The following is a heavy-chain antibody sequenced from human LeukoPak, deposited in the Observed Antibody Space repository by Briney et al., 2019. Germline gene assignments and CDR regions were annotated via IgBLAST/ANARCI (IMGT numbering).Heavy chain of an antibody. V-gene: IGHV1-46*01. J-gene: IGHJ4*02. CDR3: ATVRWLLLTQYYFDY. D-gene: IGHD3-22*01. CDR2: INPSGGST. CDR1: GYTFTSYY. Sequence: ASVKVSCKASGYTFTSYYMHWVRQAPGQGLEWMGIINPSGGSTSYAQKFQGRVTMTRDMSTSTVYMELSSLRSEDTAVYYCATVRWLLLTQYYFDYWGQGTLVTVSS.